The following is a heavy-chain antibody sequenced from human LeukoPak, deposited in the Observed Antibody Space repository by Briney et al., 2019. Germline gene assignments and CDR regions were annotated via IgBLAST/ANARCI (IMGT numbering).Heavy chain of an antibody. CDR1: GGSISSYY. CDR2: IYYSGST. D-gene: IGHD2/OR15-2a*01. CDR3: ARSYRKNYQRAFDI. J-gene: IGHJ3*02. Sequence: SETLSLTCTVSGGSISSYYWSWIRQPPGKGLEWIGYIYYSGSTNYNPSLKSRVTISVDTSKNQFSLKLSSVTAADTAVYYCARSYRKNYQRAFDIWGQGTMVTVSS. V-gene: IGHV4-59*08.